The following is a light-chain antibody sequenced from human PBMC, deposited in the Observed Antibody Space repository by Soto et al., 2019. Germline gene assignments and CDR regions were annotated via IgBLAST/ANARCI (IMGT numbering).Light chain of an antibody. CDR3: QQYNNWPPST. V-gene: IGKV3-15*01. CDR1: QSVSSN. J-gene: IGKJ2*01. Sequence: EIVMTQSPATLSVSPGERATLSCRASQSVSSNLAWYQQKPGQAPRLLIYGASTRATGIPARFSGSGSGTEFPLTIRSLQLADFAVYYCQQYNNWPPSTFGQGTKLEIK. CDR2: GAS.